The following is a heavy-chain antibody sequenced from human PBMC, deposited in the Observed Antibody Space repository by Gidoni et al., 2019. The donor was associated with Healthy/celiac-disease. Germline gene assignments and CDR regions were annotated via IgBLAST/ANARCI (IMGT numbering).Heavy chain of an antibody. CDR1: GYTFTCYA. CDR2: INAGNGNT. CDR3: ARSASGWYKNYFDY. V-gene: IGHV1-3*01. Sequence: QVQLVQSGAEVKKPGASVKVSCKASGYTFTCYAMHWVRQAPGQRLEWMGWINAGNGNTKYSQKFQGRVTITRDTSASTAYMELSSLRSEDTAVYYCARSASGWYKNYFDYWGQGTLVTVSS. J-gene: IGHJ4*02. D-gene: IGHD6-19*01.